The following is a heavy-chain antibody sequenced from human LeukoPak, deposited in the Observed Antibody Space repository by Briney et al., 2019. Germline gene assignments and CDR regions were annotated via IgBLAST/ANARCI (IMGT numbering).Heavy chain of an antibody. D-gene: IGHD6-13*01. CDR1: GYTFTSYG. Sequence: ASVKVSCEASGYTFTSYGISWLRQAPGQGLEWLGWISGYNGNTNYAQKFQGRVTMTTDTSTSTAYMELRSLTSDDTAVYYCARDPLRSTWSTYYNALDVWGQGTTVTVSS. CDR3: ARDPLRSTWSTYYNALDV. CDR2: ISGYNGNT. V-gene: IGHV1-18*01. J-gene: IGHJ6*02.